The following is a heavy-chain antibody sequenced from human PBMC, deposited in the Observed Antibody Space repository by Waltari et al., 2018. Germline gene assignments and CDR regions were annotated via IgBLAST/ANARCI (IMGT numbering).Heavy chain of an antibody. CDR3: XTSDRRPNWFDX. V-gene: IGHV1-3*01. Sequence: QVQLXQSXXEVKXPGASVXVSCKASGYXFTYYAIHWVRQAPGQRLEWMGWINAGSGXTKYSQKFQDXVTINRDTSASTAYMELXSLGPEDTXVXYCXTSDRRPNWFDXWGQGTPVTVSS. D-gene: IGHD3-22*01. CDR2: INAGSGXT. J-gene: IGHJ5*02. CDR1: GYXFTYYA.